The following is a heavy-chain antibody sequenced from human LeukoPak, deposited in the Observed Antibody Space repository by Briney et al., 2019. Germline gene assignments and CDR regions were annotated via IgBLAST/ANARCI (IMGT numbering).Heavy chain of an antibody. V-gene: IGHV3-48*04. Sequence: GGSLRLSCAASGFTFSSYNMKWVRQAPGKGLEWVSHISTSSSTIYYADSVKGRFTISRDNAKNSLYLQMNSLRADDTAVYYCARDIGRGGSCDYWGQGTLVTVSS. J-gene: IGHJ4*02. CDR1: GFTFSSYN. D-gene: IGHD2-15*01. CDR2: ISTSSSTI. CDR3: ARDIGRGGSCDY.